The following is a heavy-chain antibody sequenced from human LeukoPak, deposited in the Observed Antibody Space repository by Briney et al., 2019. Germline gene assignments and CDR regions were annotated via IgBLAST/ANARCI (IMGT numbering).Heavy chain of an antibody. CDR1: GYSFTSYW. CDR2: IDPSDSYT. Sequence: GESLRISCKGSGYSFTSYWISWVRQMPGKGLEWMGRIDPSDSYTNYSPSFQGHVTISADKSISTVTLQWSSLKASDTAMYYCARIPAGEWLPTTYYYGMDVWGQGTTVTVSS. V-gene: IGHV5-10-1*01. D-gene: IGHD3-3*01. J-gene: IGHJ6*02. CDR3: ARIPAGEWLPTTYYYGMDV.